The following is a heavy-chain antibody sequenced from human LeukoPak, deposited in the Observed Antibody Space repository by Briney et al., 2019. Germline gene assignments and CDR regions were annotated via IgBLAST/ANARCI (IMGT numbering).Heavy chain of an antibody. D-gene: IGHD3-16*02. CDR3: ARQDGPLTGWFDP. J-gene: IGHJ5*02. Sequence: GGSLRLSCAASGFTFSSYGMHWVRQAPGKGLEWVAVISYDGSNKYYADSVKGRFTISRDNSKNTLYLQMNSLRAEDTAVYYCARQDGPLTGWFDPWGQGTLVTVSS. V-gene: IGHV3-30*03. CDR2: ISYDGSNK. CDR1: GFTFSSYG.